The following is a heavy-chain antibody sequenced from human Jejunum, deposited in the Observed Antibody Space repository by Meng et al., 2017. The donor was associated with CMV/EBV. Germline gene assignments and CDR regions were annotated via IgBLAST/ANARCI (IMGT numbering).Heavy chain of an antibody. CDR1: LSDYP. V-gene: IGHV3-73*01. CDR3: TRHSIVVVPAAGFDP. J-gene: IGHJ5*02. CDR2: IRSKTYSSAT. Sequence: LSDYPIHWVRQAPGKGLEGVGRIRSKTYSSATAYAASVKGRFIISRDDSKNTAYLQMNSLKTEDTAVYYCTRHSIVVVPAAGFDPWGQGTLVTVSS. D-gene: IGHD2-2*01.